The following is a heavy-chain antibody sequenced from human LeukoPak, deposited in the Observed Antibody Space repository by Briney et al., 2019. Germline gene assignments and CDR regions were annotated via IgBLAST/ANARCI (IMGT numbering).Heavy chain of an antibody. D-gene: IGHD3-10*01. Sequence: GRSLRLSCAASGFTVSSNYMSWVRQAPGKGLEWVSVIYSGGSTYYADSVKGRFTISGDNSKNTLYLQMNSLRAEDTAVYYCARDSNNEITYDYWGQGTLVTVSS. CDR3: ARDSNNEITYDY. V-gene: IGHV3-66*01. CDR2: IYSGGST. CDR1: GFTVSSNY. J-gene: IGHJ4*02.